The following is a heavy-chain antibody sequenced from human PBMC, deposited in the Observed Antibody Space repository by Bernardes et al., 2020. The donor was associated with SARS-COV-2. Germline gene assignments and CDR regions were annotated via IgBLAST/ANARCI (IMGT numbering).Heavy chain of an antibody. CDR3: ARDQTGYGDFDY. CDR1: GGSISSGGYY. Sequence: SETLSLTCTVSGGSISSGGYYWSWIRQHPGKGLEWIGYIYYSGTTYYNPSLKSLVTISVDTSKNQFSLKLSSVTAADTAVYYCARDQTGYGDFDYWGQGTLVTVSS. D-gene: IGHD4-17*01. CDR2: IYYSGTT. J-gene: IGHJ4*02. V-gene: IGHV4-31*01.